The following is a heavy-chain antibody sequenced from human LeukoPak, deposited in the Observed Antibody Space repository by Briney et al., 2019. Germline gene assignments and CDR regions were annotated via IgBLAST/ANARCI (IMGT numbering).Heavy chain of an antibody. CDR3: ARGDDYVWGSYRYCDY. Sequence: SVKVSCKASGGTFSSYAISWVRQAPGQGLEWMGGIIPIFGTANYAQKFQGRVTITADESTSTAYMELSSLRSEDTAVYYCARGDDYVWGSYRYCDYWGQGTLVTVSS. D-gene: IGHD3-16*02. CDR2: IIPIFGTA. V-gene: IGHV1-69*13. CDR1: GGTFSSYA. J-gene: IGHJ4*02.